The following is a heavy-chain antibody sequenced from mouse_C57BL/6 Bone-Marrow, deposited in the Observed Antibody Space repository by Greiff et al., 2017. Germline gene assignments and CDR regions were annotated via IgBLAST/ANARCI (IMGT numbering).Heavy chain of an antibody. CDR1: GYTFTSYW. V-gene: IGHV1-55*01. CDR2: IYPGSGST. J-gene: IGHJ3*01. CDR3: ARRLGTHGHDYYGRGPY. D-gene: IGHD1-1*01. Sequence: QVQLQQPGAELVKPGASVKMSCKASGYTFTSYWITWVKQRPGQGLEWIGDIYPGSGSTNYNEKFKSKATLTVDTSSSTAYMQLSSLTSEDSAVYYCARRLGTHGHDYYGRGPYWGQGTLVTVSA.